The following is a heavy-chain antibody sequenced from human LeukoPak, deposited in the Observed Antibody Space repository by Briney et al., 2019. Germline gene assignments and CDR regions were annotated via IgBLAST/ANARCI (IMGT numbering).Heavy chain of an antibody. CDR3: ARVIRDYYGSGSRPNYFDY. V-gene: IGHV4-30-4*01. CDR1: GGSISSGDYY. Sequence: PSETLSLTCTVSGGSISSGDYYWGWIRQPPGKGLEWIGYIYYSGSTYYSPSLKSRVTISVDTSKNQFSLKLSSVTAADTAVYYCARVIRDYYGSGSRPNYFDYWGQGTLVTVSS. J-gene: IGHJ4*02. CDR2: IYYSGST. D-gene: IGHD3-10*01.